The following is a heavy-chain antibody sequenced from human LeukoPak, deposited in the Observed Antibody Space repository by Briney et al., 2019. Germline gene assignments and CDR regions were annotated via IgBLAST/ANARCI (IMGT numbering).Heavy chain of an antibody. V-gene: IGHV1-18*01. CDR3: ARADLGYCSSTSCYSGNWFDP. CDR1: GYTFTSYD. CDR2: ISAYNGNT. J-gene: IGHJ5*02. Sequence: ASVKVSCKASGYTFTSYDISWVRQAPGQGLEWMGWISAYNGNTNYAQKLQGRVTMTTDTSTSTAYMELRSLRSDDTAVYYCARADLGYCSSTSCYSGNWFDPWGQGTLVTVSS. D-gene: IGHD2-2*01.